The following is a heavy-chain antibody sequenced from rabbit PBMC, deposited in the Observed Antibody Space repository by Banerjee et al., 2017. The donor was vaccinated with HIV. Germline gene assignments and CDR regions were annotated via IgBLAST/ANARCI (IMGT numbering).Heavy chain of an antibody. D-gene: IGHD2-1*01. V-gene: IGHV1S45*01. CDR1: GFDFSSSYY. CDR3: ARAGYDDYGLDL. Sequence: QEQLVESGGGLVKPEGSLTLTCTASGFDFSSSYYMCWVRQAPGKGLEWIGCIYAGASGSTYYASWAKGRFTISLDNAQNTVFLQMTSLTAADTATYFCARAGYDDYGLDLWGPGTLVTVS. CDR2: IYAGASGST. J-gene: IGHJ4*01.